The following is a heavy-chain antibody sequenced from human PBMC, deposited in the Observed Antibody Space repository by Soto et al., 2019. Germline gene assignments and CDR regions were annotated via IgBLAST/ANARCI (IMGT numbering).Heavy chain of an antibody. CDR1: GFTFSDYY. CDR3: ARDLVAVSVGVYSSSSGGYFFDF. CDR2: ISNSGRTL. Sequence: QVQLVESGGGLVKPGGSLRLSCAASGFTFSDYYMSWIRQAPGKGLEWVSYISNSGRTLYYADSMKGRFTISRDNAKNSLYLQMNSLRSEDTAVYYCARDLVAVSVGVYSSSSGGYFFDFWGQGTLVTVSS. J-gene: IGHJ4*02. D-gene: IGHD6-6*01. V-gene: IGHV3-11*01.